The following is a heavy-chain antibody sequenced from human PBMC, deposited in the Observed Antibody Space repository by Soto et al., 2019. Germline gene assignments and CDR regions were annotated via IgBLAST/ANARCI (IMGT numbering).Heavy chain of an antibody. V-gene: IGHV4-4*02. CDR3: ARDDHIVVVPPSLGAMDV. CDR1: GGSISSNKW. J-gene: IGHJ6*02. Sequence: SETLSLTCAVYGGSISSNKWWSWVRQPPGKGLEWIGEIYHSGSTNYNPSLKSRVTISLDKSKNQFSLKLTSVTAADSAVYYCARDDHIVVVPPSLGAMDVWRQRTTVTVSS. CDR2: IYHSGST. D-gene: IGHD2-2*01.